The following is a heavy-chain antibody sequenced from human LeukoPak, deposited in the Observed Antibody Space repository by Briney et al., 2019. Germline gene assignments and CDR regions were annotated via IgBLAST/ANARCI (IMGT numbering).Heavy chain of an antibody. Sequence: PGGSLRLSCAASGFTFSSYGMHWARQAPGKGLEWVAVISYDGSNKYYADSVKGRFTISRDNSKNTLYLQMNSLRAEDTAVYYCANGIVATTLFDYWGQGTLVTVSS. CDR3: ANGIVATTLFDY. CDR1: GFTFSSYG. V-gene: IGHV3-30*18. J-gene: IGHJ4*02. D-gene: IGHD5-12*01. CDR2: ISYDGSNK.